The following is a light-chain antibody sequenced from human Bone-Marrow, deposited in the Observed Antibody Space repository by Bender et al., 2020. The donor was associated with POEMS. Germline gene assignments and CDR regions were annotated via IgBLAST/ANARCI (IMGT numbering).Light chain of an antibody. J-gene: IGLJ2*01. CDR2: EDS. V-gene: IGLV3-10*01. CDR1: ALPKKS. CDR3: YSTDSSGNHGV. Sequence: SYELTQPPSVSVSPGQTARITCSGDALPKKSAYWYHQKSGQAPVLVIYEDSQRPSGIPERFSGSSSGTMATLTISGAQVEDEADYYCYSTDSSGNHGVFGGGTKLTVL.